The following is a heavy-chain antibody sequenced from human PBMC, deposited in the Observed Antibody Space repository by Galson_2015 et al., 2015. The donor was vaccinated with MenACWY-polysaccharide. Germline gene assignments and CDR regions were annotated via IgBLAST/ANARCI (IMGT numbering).Heavy chain of an antibody. V-gene: IGHV1-3*01. CDR2: INAGNGNT. J-gene: IGHJ4*02. Sequence: SVKVSCKASGYTFTSYAMHWVRQAPGQGLEWMGWINAGNGNTKYSQKFQGRVTITRDTSTSTAYMELSSLRSEDTAVYYGARSPWGYFDYWGQGTLVTVSS. CDR3: ARSPWGYFDY. CDR1: GYTFTSYA. D-gene: IGHD7-27*01.